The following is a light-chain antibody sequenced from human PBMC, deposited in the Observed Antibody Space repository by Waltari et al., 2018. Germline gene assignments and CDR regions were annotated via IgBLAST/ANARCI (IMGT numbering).Light chain of an antibody. CDR3: SSYTSSSTLVV. CDR1: RRDAGGSNH. Sequence: QSPLTQPASVSGSPRHAFTISCTGTRRDAGGSNHVPLYQQHPGKAPKLMMYDVRNRPSGVSNRFSGSKSGNTASLTISGLQAEDEADYYCSSYTSSSTLVVFGGGTKLTVL. V-gene: IGLV2-14*03. J-gene: IGLJ2*01. CDR2: DVR.